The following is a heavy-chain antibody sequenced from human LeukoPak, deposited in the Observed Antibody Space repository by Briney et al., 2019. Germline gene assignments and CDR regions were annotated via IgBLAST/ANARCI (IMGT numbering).Heavy chain of an antibody. CDR2: IYYTGST. CDR1: GGSLSIYY. V-gene: IGHV4-59*08. D-gene: IGHD6-6*01. Sequence: NPSETLSLTCIVSGGSLSIYYWRWIRQPPGKGLEWIGYIYYTGSTNYNPSLKSRVTISVDTSKNQFSLKLSSVTAADTAVYYCARHMDSSGYYYGMDVWGQGTTVTVSS. J-gene: IGHJ6*02. CDR3: ARHMDSSGYYYGMDV.